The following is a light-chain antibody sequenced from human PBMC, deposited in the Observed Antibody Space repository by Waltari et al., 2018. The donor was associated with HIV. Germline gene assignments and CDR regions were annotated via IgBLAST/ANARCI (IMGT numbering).Light chain of an antibody. CDR1: QSVGYY. CDR2: DTS. V-gene: IGKV3-11*01. J-gene: IGKJ4*01. CDR3: QERSNWPPLT. Sequence: EIVLTQYPAPLSLSPGERATLSCRASQSVGYYLAWYQQKPGQAPRLLIYDTSIRATGIPARFSGSGSGTDFTLTISSLESEDFAVYYCQERSNWPPLTFGGGTKVEIK.